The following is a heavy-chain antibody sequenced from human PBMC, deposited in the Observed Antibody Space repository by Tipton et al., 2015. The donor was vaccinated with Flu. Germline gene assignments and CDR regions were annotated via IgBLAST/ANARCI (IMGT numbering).Heavy chain of an antibody. J-gene: IGHJ3*02. CDR2: IYSSGST. Sequence: TLSLTCTVSGGSISSSRYYWGWIRQPPGKGLEWIGSIYSSGSTYYNPSLKSRVTISVDTSKNQFSLKLSSVTAADTAVYYGARRGIVVVRRSDAFDIWGQGTMVTVSS. V-gene: IGHV4-39*07. D-gene: IGHD3-22*01. CDR1: GGSISSSRYY. CDR3: ARRGIVVVRRSDAFDI.